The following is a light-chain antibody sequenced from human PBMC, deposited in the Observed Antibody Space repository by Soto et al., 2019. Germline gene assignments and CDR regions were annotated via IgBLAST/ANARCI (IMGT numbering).Light chain of an antibody. Sequence: QSALTHPPSASGSPGQSVTISCTGTKNDIGVYDFVSWYQHHPGKAPRLIIYEVVQRPSGVPDRFSGSKSGNTASLTVSGLQAADEADYFCKSYAGSNNYVFGSGTKVTXL. CDR2: EVV. CDR1: KNDIGVYDF. CDR3: KSYAGSNNYV. J-gene: IGLJ1*01. V-gene: IGLV2-8*01.